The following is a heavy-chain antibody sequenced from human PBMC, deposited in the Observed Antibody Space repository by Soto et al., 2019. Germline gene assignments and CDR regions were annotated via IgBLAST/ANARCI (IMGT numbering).Heavy chain of an antibody. V-gene: IGHV1-8*01. CDR3: ARGVKYGAYSRWFDP. Sequence: ASVKVSCKASRYTFTSYDINWVRQATGQGLEYLGWMNPNSGNTGYVQKFQGRVTMTRDTSISTAYMELSSLRSEDTAVYFCARGVKYGAYSRWFDPWGQGTLVTVS. CDR1: RYTFTSYD. J-gene: IGHJ5*02. CDR2: MNPNSGNT. D-gene: IGHD4-17*01.